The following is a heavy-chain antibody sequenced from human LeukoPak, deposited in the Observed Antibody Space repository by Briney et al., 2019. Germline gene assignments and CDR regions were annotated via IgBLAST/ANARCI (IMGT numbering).Heavy chain of an antibody. V-gene: IGHV1-46*01. CDR3: ARGTRDGYNSLARAFDI. CDR2: INPSGGST. CDR1: GYTFTSYY. D-gene: IGHD5-24*01. J-gene: IGHJ3*02. Sequence: GASVKVSFKASGYTFTSYYMHWVRQAPGQGLEWMGIINPSGGSTSYAQKFQGRVTMTRDTSTSTVYMELSSLRSEDTAVYYCARGTRDGYNSLARAFDIWGQGTMVTVSS.